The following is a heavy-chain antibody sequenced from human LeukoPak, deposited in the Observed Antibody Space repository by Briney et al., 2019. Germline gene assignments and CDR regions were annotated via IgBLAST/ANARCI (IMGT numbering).Heavy chain of an antibody. J-gene: IGHJ4*02. D-gene: IGHD3-10*01. CDR2: INPNSGGT. CDR3: ARDGVVRGVIIY. V-gene: IGHV1-2*02. CDR1: GYTFTGYY. Sequence: GASVEVSCKASGYTFTGYYIHWVRQAPGQGLERMGWINPNSGGTNYAQKFQGRVTMTRDTSINTAYMELSRLRSDDTAVYYCARDGVVRGVIIYWGQGTLVTVSS.